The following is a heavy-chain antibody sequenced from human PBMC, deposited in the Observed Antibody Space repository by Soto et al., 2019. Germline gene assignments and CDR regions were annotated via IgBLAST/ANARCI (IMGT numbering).Heavy chain of an antibody. Sequence: EVHLLESGGGLVHPGESLRLSCGASGFTFSSCVMTWVRQAPGKGLEWVSCITGSGTGAYYADSVKGRFTISRDNSKNMVYLQMNNLRAEDTGVYYCAIGLINGRGYAEDWGQGTLVTVSS. J-gene: IGHJ4*02. D-gene: IGHD2-8*01. V-gene: IGHV3-23*01. CDR2: ITGSGTGA. CDR3: AIGLINGRGYAED. CDR1: GFTFSSCV.